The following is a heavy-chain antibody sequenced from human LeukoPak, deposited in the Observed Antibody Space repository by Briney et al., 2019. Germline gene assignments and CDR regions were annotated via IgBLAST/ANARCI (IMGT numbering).Heavy chain of an antibody. V-gene: IGHV3-9*01. CDR3: AKGAYSSSWYGWFDP. D-gene: IGHD6-13*01. CDR2: ISWNSGSI. CDR1: GFTFDDYA. J-gene: IGHJ5*02. Sequence: PGRSLRLSCAASGFTFDDYAMRWVRHAPGKGLEWVSGISWNSGSIGYADSVKGRFTISRDNAKNSLYLQMNSLRAEDTALYYCAKGAYSSSWYGWFDPWGQGTLVTVSS.